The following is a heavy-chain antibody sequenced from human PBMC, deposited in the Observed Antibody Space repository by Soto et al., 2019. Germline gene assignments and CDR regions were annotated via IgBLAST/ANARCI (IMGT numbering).Heavy chain of an antibody. Sequence: GGSLRLSCAASGFTFSSYAMSWVRQAPGKGLEWVSAISGSGGSTYYADSVKGRFTISRDNSKNTLYLQMNSLRAEDTAVYYCAKDPRWHLGELSLGDDYWGQGTLVTVSS. CDR1: GFTFSSYA. CDR2: ISGSGGST. CDR3: AKDPRWHLGELSLGDDY. J-gene: IGHJ4*02. V-gene: IGHV3-23*01. D-gene: IGHD3-16*02.